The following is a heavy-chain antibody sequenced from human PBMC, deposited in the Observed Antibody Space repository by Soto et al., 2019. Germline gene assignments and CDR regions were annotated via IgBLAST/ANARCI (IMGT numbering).Heavy chain of an antibody. J-gene: IGHJ6*02. Sequence: EVQLLESGGGLVQPGASLRLSCAASGFTFSNFAMSWVRQAPGKGLEWVSSITGSGGGTYYADSVKGRFIISRDNSKNTVYLQMNSLRAEDTAIYYCAKRTGFLDSYGMDVWGQGTTVTVSS. CDR3: AKRTGFLDSYGMDV. CDR2: ITGSGGGT. D-gene: IGHD3-3*01. V-gene: IGHV3-23*01. CDR1: GFTFSNFA.